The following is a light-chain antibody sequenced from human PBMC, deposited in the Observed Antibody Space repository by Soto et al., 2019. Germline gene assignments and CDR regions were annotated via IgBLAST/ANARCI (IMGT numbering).Light chain of an antibody. J-gene: IGKJ4*01. CDR1: ENIKNR. V-gene: IGKV3-15*01. CDR3: QQYDDWPLT. Sequence: EKVMTQSPATLSVSPGERATLSCRASENIKNRLAWYQQKPGQGPRLLIYDAFTRATDIPARFSGSASGTEFTLTISSLQSEDSAFDYCQQYDDWPLTLGGGTKVEIK. CDR2: DAF.